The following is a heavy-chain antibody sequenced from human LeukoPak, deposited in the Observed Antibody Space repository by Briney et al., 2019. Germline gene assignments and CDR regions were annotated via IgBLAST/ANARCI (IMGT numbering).Heavy chain of an antibody. CDR3: ARRVGADLIPWFDP. J-gene: IGHJ5*02. CDR1: GYIFKNHW. CDR2: IFPGDSDA. V-gene: IGHV5-51*01. Sequence: GESLKISCQGAGYIFKNHWIGWVRQTPERVLEWMAIIFPGDSDARYSPSFQGRVSVSVDKSIDTVYLQWSSLKASDTAMYYCARRVGADLIPWFDPWGQGTLVTVSS. D-gene: IGHD1-26*01.